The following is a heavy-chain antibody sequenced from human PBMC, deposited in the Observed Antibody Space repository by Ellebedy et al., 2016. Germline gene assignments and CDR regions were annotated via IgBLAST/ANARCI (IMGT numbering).Heavy chain of an antibody. D-gene: IGHD5-18*01. J-gene: IGHJ6*02. CDR3: AREGYRGYYYYGMDV. Sequence: GESLKISCAASGFTFSSYWMSWVRQAPGKGLEWVANIKQDGSEKYYVDSVKGRFTISRDNAKNSLYLQMNSLRAEDTAVYYCAREGYRGYYYYGMDVWGQGTTVTVSS. CDR2: IKQDGSEK. CDR1: GFTFSSYW. V-gene: IGHV3-7*01.